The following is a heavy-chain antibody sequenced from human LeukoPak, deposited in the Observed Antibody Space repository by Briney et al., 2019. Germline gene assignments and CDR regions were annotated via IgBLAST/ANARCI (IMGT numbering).Heavy chain of an antibody. Sequence: GGSLRLSCAASGFTFSSYGMHWVRQAPGKGLEWVAFIRYDGSNKYYADSVKGRFTISRDNSKNTLYLQMNSLRAEDTAVYYCAKEATDIVVVLQYWFDPWGQGTLVTVSS. CDR2: IRYDGSNK. V-gene: IGHV3-30*02. D-gene: IGHD2-2*01. CDR1: GFTFSSYG. CDR3: AKEATDIVVVLQYWFDP. J-gene: IGHJ5*02.